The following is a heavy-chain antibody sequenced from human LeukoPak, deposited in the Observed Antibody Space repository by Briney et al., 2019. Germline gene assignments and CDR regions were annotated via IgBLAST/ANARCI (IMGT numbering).Heavy chain of an antibody. D-gene: IGHD3-16*01. CDR2: ISGHTGDT. CDR3: ARGSSVIGGVQPFDY. V-gene: IGHV1-18*01. Sequence: GASVKVSCKASGYIFTSYGITWVRQAPGQGLEWMGWISGHTGDTNYEQNFQGRVTMTTDISTTTAYMELRRLRSDDTAVYYCARGSSVIGGVQPFDYWGQGTLVTVSS. CDR1: GYIFTSYG. J-gene: IGHJ4*02.